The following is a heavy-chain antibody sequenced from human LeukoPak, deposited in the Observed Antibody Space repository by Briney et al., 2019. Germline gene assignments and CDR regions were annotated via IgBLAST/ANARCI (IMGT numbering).Heavy chain of an antibody. Sequence: ASVKVSCKVSGYTLTELSMHWVRQAPGKGLEWMGGFDPEDDETIYAQKFQGRVTMTEDTSTDTAYMELSSLRSEDTAVYYCATGDILTGYYYFDYWGQGTLVTVSS. CDR2: FDPEDDET. D-gene: IGHD3-9*01. V-gene: IGHV1-24*01. J-gene: IGHJ4*02. CDR3: ATGDILTGYYYFDY. CDR1: GYTLTELS.